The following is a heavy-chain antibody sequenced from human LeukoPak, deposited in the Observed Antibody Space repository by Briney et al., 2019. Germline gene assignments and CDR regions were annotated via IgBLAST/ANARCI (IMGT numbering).Heavy chain of an antibody. V-gene: IGHV1-18*04. D-gene: IGHD1-26*01. Sequence: ASVRVSCKASGYTFTGYYIHWLRQAPGQGLEWMGWISAYNGNTNYAQKLQGRVTMTTDTSTSTAYMELRSLRSDDTAVYYCARYSGSYSFSHWGQGTLVTVSS. J-gene: IGHJ4*02. CDR3: ARYSGSYSFSH. CDR1: GYTFTGYY. CDR2: ISAYNGNT.